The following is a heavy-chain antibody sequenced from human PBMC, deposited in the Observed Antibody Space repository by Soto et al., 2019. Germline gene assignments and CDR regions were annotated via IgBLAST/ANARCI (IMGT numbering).Heavy chain of an antibody. J-gene: IGHJ6*02. V-gene: IGHV1-69*02. CDR3: ASHFPRAPVPAATPPGGHNYALDV. D-gene: IGHD2-15*01. Sequence: SVKVSCKAYGGTFSRYTISWVRQAPGQGLEWMGRIIPILGIPNYAQKFQGRVTITADKSTSTAYMELSSLRSDDTAVYYCASHFPRAPVPAATPPGGHNYALDVWG. CDR2: IIPILGIP. CDR1: GGTFSRYT.